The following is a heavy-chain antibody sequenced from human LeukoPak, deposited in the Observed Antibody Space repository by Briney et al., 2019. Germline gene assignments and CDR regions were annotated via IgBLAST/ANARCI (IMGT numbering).Heavy chain of an antibody. V-gene: IGHV3-21*01. CDR1: GFTFSSYS. CDR3: ARAGYGSGSYYSPLYAFDI. Sequence: GGSLRLSCAASGFTFSSYSMNWVRQAPGKGLEWVSSISSSSSYIYYADSVKGRFTISRDNAKNSLYLQMNSLRAEDTAVYYCARAGYGSGSYYSPLYAFDIWGQGTMVTVPS. J-gene: IGHJ3*02. CDR2: ISSSSSYI. D-gene: IGHD3-10*01.